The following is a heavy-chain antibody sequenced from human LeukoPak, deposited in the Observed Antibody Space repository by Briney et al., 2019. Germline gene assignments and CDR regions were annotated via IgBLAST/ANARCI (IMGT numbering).Heavy chain of an antibody. D-gene: IGHD1-1*01. V-gene: IGHV3-73*01. J-gene: IGHJ4*02. Sequence: GGSLRLSCAASGFTFSGSAIHWVRQASGKGLEWVGRIRTKPNSYATAYAELVKGRITMSRDDSKNTAYLQMDSLRTEDTAIYYCTRLLEKVNLAEGNEGLFDSWGQGTLVTVSS. CDR1: GFTFSGSA. CDR3: TRLLEKVNLAEGNEGLFDS. CDR2: IRTKPNSYAT.